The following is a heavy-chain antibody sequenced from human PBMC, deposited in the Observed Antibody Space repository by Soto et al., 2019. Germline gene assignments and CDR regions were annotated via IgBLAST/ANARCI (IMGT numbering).Heavy chain of an antibody. CDR2: IYYSGST. CDR1: GGSISSGGYY. D-gene: IGHD3-10*01. CDR3: ARFRGSGSTLDY. J-gene: IGHJ4*02. Sequence: PSETLSLTCTVSGGSISSGGYYWSWIRQHPGKGLEWIGYIYYSGSTYYNPSLKSRVTISVDTSKNQFSLKLSSVTAADTAVYYCARFRGSGSTLDYWGQGTLVTVSS. V-gene: IGHV4-31*03.